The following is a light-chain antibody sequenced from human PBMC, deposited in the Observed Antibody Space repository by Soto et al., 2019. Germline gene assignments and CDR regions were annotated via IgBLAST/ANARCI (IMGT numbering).Light chain of an antibody. CDR3: CSYAGSYTLV. Sequence: QSALTQPRSVSGSPGQSVTISCTGTSSDIGDYNFVSWYQQHPDKATKLIIYDVTKRPSGVPDRFSGSKSGSTASLTISGLQAEDEADYYCCSYAGSYTLVFGGGTKVTVL. J-gene: IGLJ2*01. CDR1: SSDIGDYNF. V-gene: IGLV2-11*01. CDR2: DVT.